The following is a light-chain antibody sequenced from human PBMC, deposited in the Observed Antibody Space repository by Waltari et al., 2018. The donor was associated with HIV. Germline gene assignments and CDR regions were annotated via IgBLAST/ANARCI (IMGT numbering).Light chain of an antibody. CDR3: CSYGGSDTLYV. CDR2: DVR. J-gene: IGLJ1*01. CDR1: SSDVGAYTY. Sequence: QSALTQPRSVSGSPGQSVTISCTGTSSDVGAYTYVAWCQQHQVKAPKFLICDVRKRPSGVPDRFSGSKSGNTASLTISGLQAEDEAEYYCCSYGGSDTLYVFGTGTKVTVL. V-gene: IGLV2-11*01.